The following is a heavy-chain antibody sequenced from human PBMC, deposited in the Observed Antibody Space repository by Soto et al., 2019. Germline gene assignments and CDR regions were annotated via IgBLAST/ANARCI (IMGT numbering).Heavy chain of an antibody. CDR2: IIPIFGTA. CDR3: ARVVVPPAMGYFDY. Sequence: QVQLVQSGAEVRKPGSSVKVSCKASGGTFSRHAISWVRQAPGQGLEWMGGIIPIFGTANYAQKFQGRVTITADESTSTAYMELSSLRSEDTAVYYCARVVVPPAMGYFDYWGQGTLVTVSS. D-gene: IGHD2-15*01. J-gene: IGHJ4*02. CDR1: GGTFSRHA. V-gene: IGHV1-69*01.